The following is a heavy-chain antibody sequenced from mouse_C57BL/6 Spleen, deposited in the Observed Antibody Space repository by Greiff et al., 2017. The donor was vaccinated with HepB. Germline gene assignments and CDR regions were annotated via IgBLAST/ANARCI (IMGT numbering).Heavy chain of an antibody. CDR3: ARSGDYDDFDY. J-gene: IGHJ2*01. Sequence: QVQLQQPGAELVKPGASVKLSCKASGYTFTSYWMHWVKQRPGQGLEWIGMIHPNSGSTNYNEKFKSKATLTVDKSSSTAYMQLSSLTSEDSAVYYCARSGDYDDFDYWGQGTTLTVSS. CDR1: GYTFTSYW. CDR2: IHPNSGST. V-gene: IGHV1-64*01. D-gene: IGHD2-4*01.